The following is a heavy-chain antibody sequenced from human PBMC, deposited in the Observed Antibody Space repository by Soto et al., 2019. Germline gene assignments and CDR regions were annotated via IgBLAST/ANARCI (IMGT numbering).Heavy chain of an antibody. D-gene: IGHD3-10*01. V-gene: IGHV3-48*02. J-gene: IGHJ6*02. CDR1: GFTLHNYS. Sequence: GGSLRLSCAAPGFTLHNYSFNWVPQAPGKGLEWLSYISGSSSIIYYADSVKGRFTISRDNAKNSLYLQMNSLRDEDTAVYFCARGFDLQYGLDVWGQGTTVTVSS. CDR3: ARGFDLQYGLDV. CDR2: ISGSSSII.